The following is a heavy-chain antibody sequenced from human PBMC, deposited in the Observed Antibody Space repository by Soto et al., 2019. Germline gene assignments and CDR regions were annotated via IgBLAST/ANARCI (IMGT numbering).Heavy chain of an antibody. D-gene: IGHD3-16*01. CDR3: ARGWGRWPHEKPGDY. J-gene: IGHJ4*02. V-gene: IGHV1-8*01. Sequence: QVQLVQSGAEVRWPGASVKVSCEASGYTFSTYDINWVRQAPGQGLEWMGWVNANSGNAGYAQKFQGRVTMTTSSSIRTAYIELNSLRSEDTAVYYCARGWGRWPHEKPGDYWGQGTLVTVSS. CDR2: VNANSGNA. CDR1: GYTFSTYD.